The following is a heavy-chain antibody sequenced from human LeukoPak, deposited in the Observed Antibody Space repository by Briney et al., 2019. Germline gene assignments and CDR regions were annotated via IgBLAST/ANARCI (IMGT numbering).Heavy chain of an antibody. CDR1: GFTFSSYT. CDR2: ITSSSSYI. D-gene: IGHD3-10*01. CDR3: ARGHVLLWFGELVGWFDP. J-gene: IGHJ5*02. Sequence: GGSLRLSCAASGFTFSSYTMNWVRQAPGKGPEWVSSITSSSSYIYYADSVKGRFTISRDNAKNTLYLQMNSLRAEDTAVYYCARGHVLLWFGELVGWFDPWGQGTLVTVSS. V-gene: IGHV3-21*01.